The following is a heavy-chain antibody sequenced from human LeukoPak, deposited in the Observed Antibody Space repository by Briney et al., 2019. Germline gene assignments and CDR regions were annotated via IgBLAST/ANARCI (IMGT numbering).Heavy chain of an antibody. CDR3: ASQYYYDSSGFYYYYKYV. CDR1: GFTFSSYS. CDR2: ISSSSSYI. V-gene: IGHV3-21*01. D-gene: IGHD3-22*01. Sequence: PGGSLRLSCAASGFTFSSYSMNWVRQAPGKGLEWVSSISSSSSYIYYADSVKGRFTISRDNAKNSLYLQMNSLRAEDTAVYYCASQYYYDSSGFYYYYKYVWGKGTTVTVSS. J-gene: IGHJ6*03.